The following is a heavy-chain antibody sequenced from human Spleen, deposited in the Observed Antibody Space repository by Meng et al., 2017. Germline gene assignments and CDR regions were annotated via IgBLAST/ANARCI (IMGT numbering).Heavy chain of an antibody. CDR2: INHSGST. Sequence: QVQLQQWGAGLLEPSETLSLTCVVSGGPFSGYFWSWIRQPPGKGLEWIGEINHSGSTSYNPSLKSRVTISVDTSKNHFYLKLGSVTAADTAVYYCARSQGPYSGYDLNYWGQGSLVTVSS. CDR3: ARSQGPYSGYDLNY. D-gene: IGHD5-12*01. V-gene: IGHV4-34*01. CDR1: GGPFSGYF. J-gene: IGHJ4*02.